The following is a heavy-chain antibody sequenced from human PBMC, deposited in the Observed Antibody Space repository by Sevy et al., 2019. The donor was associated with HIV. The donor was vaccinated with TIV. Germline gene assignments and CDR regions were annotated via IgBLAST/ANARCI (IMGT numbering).Heavy chain of an antibody. D-gene: IGHD3-22*01. V-gene: IGHV1-2*02. Sequence: ASVKVSCKACGYTFTGYYMHWVRQAPGLGLEWMGWINPNSGGTKYAQKFQGRVTMTRDTSISTAYMELSRLKSDDTAVYYCTRGPSGFSGSDLAYWGQGTLVTVSS. CDR2: INPNSGGT. CDR1: GYTFTGYY. CDR3: TRGPSGFSGSDLAY. J-gene: IGHJ4*02.